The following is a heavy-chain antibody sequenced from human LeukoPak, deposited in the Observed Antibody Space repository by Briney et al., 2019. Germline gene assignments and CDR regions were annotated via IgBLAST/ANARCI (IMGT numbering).Heavy chain of an antibody. V-gene: IGHV1-2*06. CDR3: ARDGQDCSGGSCYPLAYFDY. J-gene: IGHJ4*02. Sequence: ASVKVSCKTSGYIFTGYYMHWVRQAPGQGLEWMGRINPNSGDTNYAQNFQGRVTMTRDTSISTAYMELSRLRSEDTAVYYCARDGQDCSGGSCYPLAYFDYWGQGTLVTVSS. CDR1: GYIFTGYY. CDR2: INPNSGDT. D-gene: IGHD2-15*01.